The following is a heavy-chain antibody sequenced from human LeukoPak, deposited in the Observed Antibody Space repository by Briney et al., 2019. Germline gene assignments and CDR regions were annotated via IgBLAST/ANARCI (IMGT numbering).Heavy chain of an antibody. CDR3: ARGVSGWSSYYYYGMDV. CDR1: GYTFTSYD. J-gene: IGHJ6*02. Sequence: ASVKVSYKASGYTFTSYDINWVRQATGQGLEWMGWMNPNSGNTGYAQKFQGRVTMTRNTSISTAYMELSSLRSEDTAVYYCARGVSGWSSYYYYGMDVWGQGTTVTVSS. V-gene: IGHV1-8*01. CDR2: MNPNSGNT. D-gene: IGHD6-19*01.